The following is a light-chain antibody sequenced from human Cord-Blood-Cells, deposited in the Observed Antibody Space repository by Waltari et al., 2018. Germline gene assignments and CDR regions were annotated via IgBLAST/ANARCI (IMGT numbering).Light chain of an antibody. J-gene: IGLJ1*01. CDR1: SSDVGGYNY. V-gene: IGLV2-11*01. CDR2: DVS. CDR3: CSYAGSFYV. Sequence: QSALTQPRSVSGSPGQSVTISCTGTSSDVGGYNYVSWYQQHPGKAPKLMIYDVSKRPAGVPDRVSGSKSGNTASLTISGLQAEVEADYYCCSYAGSFYVFGTGTKVTVL.